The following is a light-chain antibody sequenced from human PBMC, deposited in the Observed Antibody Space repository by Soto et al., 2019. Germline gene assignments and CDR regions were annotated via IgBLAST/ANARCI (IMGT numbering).Light chain of an antibody. V-gene: IGKV3-20*01. CDR2: SAS. CDR1: QSVSSSY. CDR3: HQFGRSPWT. Sequence: EIVLTQSPGTLSLSPGERATLSCRASQSVSSSYVAWYQQKPGQAPRLLIYSASNRAAGVRDRFSGSGSGADFSLTINRLEPEDFEVYYCHQFGRSPWTFGQGTKVDFK. J-gene: IGKJ1*01.